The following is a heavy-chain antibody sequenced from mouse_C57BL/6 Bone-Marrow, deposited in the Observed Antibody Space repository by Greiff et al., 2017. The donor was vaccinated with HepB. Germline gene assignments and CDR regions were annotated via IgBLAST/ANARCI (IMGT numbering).Heavy chain of an antibody. J-gene: IGHJ2*01. CDR1: GFTFSSYG. D-gene: IGHD1-2*01. Sequence: EVKLVESGGDLVKPGGSLKLSCAASGFTFSSYGMSWVRQTPDKRLEWVANISSGGSYTYYPDSVKGRFTISRDNAKNTLYLQMSSLKSEDTAMYYCARRYGPHFDYWGQGTTLTVSS. CDR3: ARRYGPHFDY. CDR2: ISSGGSYT. V-gene: IGHV5-6*02.